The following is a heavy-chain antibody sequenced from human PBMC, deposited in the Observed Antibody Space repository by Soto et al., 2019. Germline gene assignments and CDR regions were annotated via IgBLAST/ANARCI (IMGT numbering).Heavy chain of an antibody. D-gene: IGHD3-22*01. CDR1: GFTFSSYG. Sequence: QVQLVESGGGVVQPGRSLRLSCAASGFTFSSYGMHWVRQAPGKGLEWVAVIWYDGSNKYYADSVKGRFTISRDNSKNTLYLQMNSLRAEDTAVYYCAREGVVVMDAFDIWGQGTMVTVSS. CDR2: IWYDGSNK. J-gene: IGHJ3*02. CDR3: AREGVVVMDAFDI. V-gene: IGHV3-33*01.